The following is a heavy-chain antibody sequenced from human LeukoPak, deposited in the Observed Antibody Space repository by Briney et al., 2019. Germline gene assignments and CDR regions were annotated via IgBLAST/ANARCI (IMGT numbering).Heavy chain of an antibody. Sequence: GGSLRLXCAASGFTFSNYEMNWDRQAPGKGLEWVSYISGSGSTIYYADSVKGRFTISRDNAKYSLYLQMNSLRAEDTAVYYCARVRSGYSHENYFDYWGQGTLVTVSS. J-gene: IGHJ4*02. D-gene: IGHD5-18*01. CDR3: ARVRSGYSHENYFDY. V-gene: IGHV3-48*03. CDR2: ISGSGSTI. CDR1: GFTFSNYE.